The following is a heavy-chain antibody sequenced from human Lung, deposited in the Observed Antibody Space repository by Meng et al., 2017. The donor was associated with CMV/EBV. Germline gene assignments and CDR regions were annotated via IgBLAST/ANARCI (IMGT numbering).Heavy chain of an antibody. Sequence: GFTVSSNYMGWVRQAAGKGLEWVSGIYSGGSIYYAESVRGRFTISRDNSNTLYLQMNNLRVEDTAMYYCARGKPEGTSGNWGWFDSWGQGALVTVSS. CDR2: IYSGGSI. CDR3: ARGKPEGTSGNWGWFDS. V-gene: IGHV3-53*01. J-gene: IGHJ5*01. D-gene: IGHD7-27*01. CDR1: GFTVSSNY.